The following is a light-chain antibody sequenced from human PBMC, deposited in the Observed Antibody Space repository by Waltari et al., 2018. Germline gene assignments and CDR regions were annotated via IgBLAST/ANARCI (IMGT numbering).Light chain of an antibody. Sequence: QSALTQPASVSGAPGQSITISCAGTISDVGSHTLFPWYQQHPGKAPKLVIYGGNKRPSGVSNRFSGSKSGNTASLTISGLQAEDESDYHCCSYAGSRTLIFGGGTKLTVL. CDR1: ISDVGSHTL. CDR3: CSYAGSRTLI. V-gene: IGLV2-23*01. CDR2: GGN. J-gene: IGLJ2*01.